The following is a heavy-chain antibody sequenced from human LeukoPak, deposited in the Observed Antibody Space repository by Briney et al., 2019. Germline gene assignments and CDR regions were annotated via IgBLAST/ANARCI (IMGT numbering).Heavy chain of an antibody. CDR1: GYSFTSYW. D-gene: IGHD3-22*01. Sequence: GESLKISCKGSGYSFTSYWISWVRQMPGKGLEWMGRIDPSDSYTNYSPSFQGHVTISADKSISTAYLQWSSLKASDTAMYYCARHMSYYDSSGYYSGFDPWGQGTLVTVSS. CDR3: ARHMSYYDSSGYYSGFDP. J-gene: IGHJ5*02. V-gene: IGHV5-10-1*01. CDR2: IDPSDSYT.